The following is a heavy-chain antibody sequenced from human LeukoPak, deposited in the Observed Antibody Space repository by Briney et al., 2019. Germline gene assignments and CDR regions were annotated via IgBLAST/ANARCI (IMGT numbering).Heavy chain of an antibody. CDR2: ISGSSRST. CDR3: AKVRSGSANWALRIFDN. Sequence: GGSLRLSCAATGFTFSSYSMNWVRQAPGKGLEWVSAISGSSRSTYHAESVKGRFTISRDNAKNSLYLQMNSLRAEDTAVYYCAKVRSGSANWALRIFDNWGQGTLVTVSS. J-gene: IGHJ4*02. V-gene: IGHV3-21*01. CDR1: GFTFSSYS. D-gene: IGHD1-1*01.